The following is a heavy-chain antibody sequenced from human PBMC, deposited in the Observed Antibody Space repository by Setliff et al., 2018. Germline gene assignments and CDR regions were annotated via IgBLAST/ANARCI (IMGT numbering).Heavy chain of an antibody. CDR3: ARRGYYDSSGVDGFDI. CDR2: IYSSGSS. J-gene: IGHJ3*02. CDR1: GGPISSGSYY. D-gene: IGHD3-22*01. Sequence: SETLSLTCTVSGGPISSGSYYWTWIRQPAGKGLEWIGQIYSSGSSNYNPSLKSRLTISVDTSKNQFSLRLTSVTAADTAVYYCARRGYYDSSGVDGFDIWGQGTVVTVSS. V-gene: IGHV4-61*09.